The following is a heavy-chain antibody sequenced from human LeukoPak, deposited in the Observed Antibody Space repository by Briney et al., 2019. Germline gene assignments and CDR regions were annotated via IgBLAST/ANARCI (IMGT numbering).Heavy chain of an antibody. CDR2: IKQDGSEK. V-gene: IGHV3-7*01. Sequence: GGSLRLSCAASGFTFSTFWMTWVRQAPGKGLEWVANIKQDGSEKYYVDSVKGRFTISRDNAQNSLYLQMNSLRAEDTAVYYCARGGWDCDYWGQGTLVTVYS. CDR1: GFTFSTFW. D-gene: IGHD2-21*02. J-gene: IGHJ4*02. CDR3: ARGGWDCDY.